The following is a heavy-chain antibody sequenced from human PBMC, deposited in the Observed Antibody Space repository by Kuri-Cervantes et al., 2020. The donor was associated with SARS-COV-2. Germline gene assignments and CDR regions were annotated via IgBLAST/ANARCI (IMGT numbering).Heavy chain of an antibody. V-gene: IGHV4-34*01. D-gene: IGHD3-16*01. J-gene: IGHJ2*01. CDR2: INHSGST. Sequence: GSLRLSCAVYGGSFSGYYWSWIRQPPGKGLEWIGEINHSGSTNYNPSLKSRVTISVDTSKNQFSLKLSSVTAADTAVYYCARDMRSAELAFDLWGRGTLVTVSS. CDR1: GGSFSGYY. CDR3: ARDMRSAELAFDL.